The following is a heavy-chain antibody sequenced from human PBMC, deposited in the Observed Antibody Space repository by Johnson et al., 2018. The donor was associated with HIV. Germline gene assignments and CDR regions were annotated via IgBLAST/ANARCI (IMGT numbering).Heavy chain of an antibody. V-gene: IGHV3-33*06. CDR2: IWYDGSNK. CDR3: AKDGIDRERIRYFDWLLLNAFDI. D-gene: IGHD3-9*01. CDR1: GLTFSSYG. Sequence: QMMLVESGGGGVQPGRSLRLSCAASGLTFSSYGMHWVRQAPGKGLEWVAVIWYDGSNKYYAASVKGRFTISRDNSKNTLYLQMNSLRAEDTAVYYCAKDGIDRERIRYFDWLLLNAFDIWGQGTMVTVSS. J-gene: IGHJ3*02.